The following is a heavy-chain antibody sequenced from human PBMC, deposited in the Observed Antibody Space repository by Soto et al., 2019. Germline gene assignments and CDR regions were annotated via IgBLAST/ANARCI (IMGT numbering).Heavy chain of an antibody. CDR3: PKGADVEMATTYSYLDY. V-gene: IGHV3-9*01. J-gene: IGHJ4*02. Sequence: GGSLRLSCAASGFTFDDYAMHWVRQAPGKGLEWVSGISWNSGSIGYADSVKGRFTISRDNAKNSLYLQMNSLRAEDTALYYCPKGADVEMATTYSYLDYWGQGTMVTVSS. CDR1: GFTFDDYA. CDR2: ISWNSGSI. D-gene: IGHD5-12*01.